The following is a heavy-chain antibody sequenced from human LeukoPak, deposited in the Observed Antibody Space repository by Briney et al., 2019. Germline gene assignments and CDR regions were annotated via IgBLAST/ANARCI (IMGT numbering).Heavy chain of an antibody. CDR3: ARDLGTAYYYYFDV. J-gene: IGHJ6*03. CDR1: GDSISSGTYY. CDR2: IYRSGSA. V-gene: IGHV4-31*03. Sequence: TSETLSLTCTVSGDSISSGTYYWSWIRHFPGKGLEWIVYIYRSGSAYSNPSLKSRVAMSVDTSKNQLSLNLTSVTAADTAVYFCARDLGTAYYYYFDVWGKGTAVTV. D-gene: IGHD3-16*01.